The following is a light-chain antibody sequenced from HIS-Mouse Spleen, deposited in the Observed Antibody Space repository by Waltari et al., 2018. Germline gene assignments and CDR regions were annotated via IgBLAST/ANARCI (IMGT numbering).Light chain of an antibody. CDR3: YSTDSSGNHRV. CDR1: ALPTKY. V-gene: IGLV3-10*01. Sequence: SYELTQPPSVSVSPGQTARIIRSGDALPTKYAYWYQQKSGQAPVLVIYEDSKRPSGIPERFSGSSSGTMATLTISGAQVEDEADYYCYSTDSSGNHRVFGGGTKLTVL. J-gene: IGLJ2*01. CDR2: EDS.